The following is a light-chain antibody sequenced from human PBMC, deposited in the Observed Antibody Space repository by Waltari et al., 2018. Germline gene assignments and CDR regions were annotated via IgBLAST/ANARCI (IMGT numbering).Light chain of an antibody. CDR1: QNVNKW. V-gene: IGKV1-5*03. Sequence: DIQMTQSPSRVSSYVGGRVPITCRANQNVNKWMAWYQQRRGQAPKLVIYKASNLQSGVPARFRGGGSGTGFSLTIDSVLPDDFATYYCQQFFTYPWTFGQGTTVEVK. CDR3: QQFFTYPWT. J-gene: IGKJ1*01. CDR2: KAS.